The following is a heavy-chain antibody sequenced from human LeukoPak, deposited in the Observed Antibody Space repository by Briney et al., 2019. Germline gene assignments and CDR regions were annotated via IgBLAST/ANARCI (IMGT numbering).Heavy chain of an antibody. J-gene: IGHJ4*02. CDR3: ATGIAAAGTTARDY. V-gene: IGHV4-39*01. Sequence: PSETLSLTCIVSGGSISSSSYYWGWIRQPPGKGLEWIGSIYYSGSTYYNPSLKSRVTISVDTSKNQFSLKLSSVTAADTAVYYCATGIAAAGTTARDYWGQGTLVTVSS. D-gene: IGHD6-13*01. CDR2: IYYSGST. CDR1: GGSISSSSYY.